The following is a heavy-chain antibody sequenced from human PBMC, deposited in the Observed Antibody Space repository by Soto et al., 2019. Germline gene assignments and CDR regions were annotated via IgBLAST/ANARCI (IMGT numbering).Heavy chain of an antibody. CDR2: IIPIFGTA. Sequence: SVKVSCKASGGTFSSYAISWVRQAPGQGLEWMGGIIPIFGTANYAQKFQGRVTITADESTSTAYMELSSLRSEDTAVYYCASFPRGGYYKYNWFDPWGQGTLVTV. J-gene: IGHJ5*02. CDR3: ASFPRGGYYKYNWFDP. V-gene: IGHV1-69*13. D-gene: IGHD3-22*01. CDR1: GGTFSSYA.